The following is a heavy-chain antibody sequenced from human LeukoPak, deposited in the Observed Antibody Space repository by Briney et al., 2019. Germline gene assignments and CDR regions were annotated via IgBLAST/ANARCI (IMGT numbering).Heavy chain of an antibody. CDR3: ARGGSSSSNYWVY. CDR1: GFTLRTYW. CDR2: INRDGSGK. J-gene: IGHJ4*02. Sequence: PGGSLRLSCAASGFTLRTYWMTWVRQAPGRGLEWVAIINRDGSGKYYVDSVKGRFSISRDNAENSLFLQMNNLRVEDTAVYYCARGGSSSSNYWVYWGQGALVTVSS. D-gene: IGHD6-13*01. V-gene: IGHV3-7*01.